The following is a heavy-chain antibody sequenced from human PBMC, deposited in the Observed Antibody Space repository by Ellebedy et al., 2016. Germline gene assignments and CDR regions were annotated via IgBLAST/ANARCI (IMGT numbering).Heavy chain of an antibody. CDR3: AREYSVGAPFDY. CDR2: INPSGGST. Sequence: ASVKVSCXASGYTFTSYYMHWVRQAPGQGLEWMGIINPSGGSTSYAQKFQGRVTMTRDTSTSTVYMELSSLRSEDTAVYYCAREYSVGAPFDYWGQGTLVTVSS. V-gene: IGHV1-46*01. D-gene: IGHD1-26*01. CDR1: GYTFTSYY. J-gene: IGHJ4*02.